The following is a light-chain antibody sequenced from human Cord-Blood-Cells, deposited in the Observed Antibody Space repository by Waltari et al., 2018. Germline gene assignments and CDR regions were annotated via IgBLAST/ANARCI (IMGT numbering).Light chain of an antibody. CDR1: SSNIGSNT. J-gene: IGLJ3*02. V-gene: IGLV1-44*01. CDR3: AAWDDSLNGQWV. Sequence: QSVLTQPPSASGTPGQRVTISCSGSSSNIGSNTVNWYQQLQGTAPKLLIYSNNQRPSGVPDRFAGSKSGTSASLAFSGLQSEDEADYYGAAWDDSLNGQWVFGGGTKLTVL. CDR2: SNN.